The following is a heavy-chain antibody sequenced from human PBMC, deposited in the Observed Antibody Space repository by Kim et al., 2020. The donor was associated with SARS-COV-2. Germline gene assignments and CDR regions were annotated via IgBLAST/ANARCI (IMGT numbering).Heavy chain of an antibody. CDR2: IYGGDST. CDR1: GFTVSNNY. J-gene: IGHJ2*01. Sequence: GGSLRLSCEASGFTVSNNYMSWVRQAPGKGLEWVSVIYGGDSTYYADSVKGCFTISSQNSENTLYLQMNNLRPEHTAVYYCAGGPHVLYCYFDLWGRGTLVTISS. CDR3: AGGPHVLYCYFDL. V-gene: IGHV3-53*04. D-gene: IGHD6-6*01.